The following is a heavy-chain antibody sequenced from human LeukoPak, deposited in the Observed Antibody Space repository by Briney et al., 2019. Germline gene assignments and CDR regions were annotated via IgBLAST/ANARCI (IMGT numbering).Heavy chain of an antibody. V-gene: IGHV3-30*02. CDR3: AKDDAWGRYKD. CDR2: IRFDGNEK. D-gene: IGHD3-16*01. Sequence: GGSLRLSCVASGFTFSYYGMHWVRQAPGKGLEWVAFIRFDGNEKYYADSVKGRFTISKDTSKNTVSLQMNSLRGDDTAVYYCAKDDAWGRYKDWGQGTLVTVSS. J-gene: IGHJ1*01. CDR1: GFTFSYYG.